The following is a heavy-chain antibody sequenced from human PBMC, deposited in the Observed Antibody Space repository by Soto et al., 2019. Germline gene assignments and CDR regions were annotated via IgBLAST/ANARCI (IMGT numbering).Heavy chain of an antibody. D-gene: IGHD3-22*01. CDR1: GDPIGSGDFY. V-gene: IGHV4-30-4*01. Sequence: QVQLQESGPGLVKASQTLSLNCTVSGDPIGSGDFYWTWIRQTPGRGLEWIGNIYHSGTTSYNPSLGSRISTSIDTSTNVFSLSLASVTVADTAVYFCARDLLVFDSSGFHFWGRGILVSVAS. J-gene: IGHJ5*01. CDR2: IYHSGTT. CDR3: ARDLLVFDSSGFHF.